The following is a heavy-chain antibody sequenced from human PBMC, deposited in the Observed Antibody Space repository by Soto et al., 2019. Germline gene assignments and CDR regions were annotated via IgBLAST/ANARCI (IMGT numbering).Heavy chain of an antibody. V-gene: IGHV3-23*04. CDR2: ISGSGGST. J-gene: IGHJ3*02. CDR3: AKPNYYGSGASPEGAFDI. CDR1: GFTFSSYA. D-gene: IGHD3-10*01. Sequence: EVQLVESGGGLVQPGGSLRLSCAASGFTFSSYAMSWVRQAPGKGLEWVSAISGSGGSTYYADSVKGRFTISRDNSKNTLYLQMNSLRAEDTAVYYCAKPNYYGSGASPEGAFDIWGQGTMVTVSS.